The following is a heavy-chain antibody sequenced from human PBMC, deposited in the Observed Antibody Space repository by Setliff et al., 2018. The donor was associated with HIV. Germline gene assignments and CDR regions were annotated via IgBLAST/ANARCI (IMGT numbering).Heavy chain of an antibody. CDR3: GRDVHDAAADN. J-gene: IGHJ4*02. V-gene: IGHV3-74*03. D-gene: IGHD6-13*01. CDR2: INNDGRKT. CDR1: GFTFSTYW. Sequence: GGSLRLSCAASGFTFSTYWMHWVRQAPGKGLVWVSHINNDGRKTTYADSVKGRFTISRDNARNTLFLQMNSLGVEDTALYYCGRDVHDAAADNWGRGTLVTVSS.